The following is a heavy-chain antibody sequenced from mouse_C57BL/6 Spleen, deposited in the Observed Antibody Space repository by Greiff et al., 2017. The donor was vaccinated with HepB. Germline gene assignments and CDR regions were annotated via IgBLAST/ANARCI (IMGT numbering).Heavy chain of an antibody. CDR2: IYPGGGYT. CDR1: GYTFTNYW. CDR3: AREGDYGSSYGYFDV. V-gene: IGHV1-63*01. Sequence: QVQLKQSGAELVRPGTSVKMSCKASGYTFTNYWIGWAKQRPGHGLEWIGDIYPGGGYTNYNEKFKGKATLTADKSSSTAYMQFSSLTSEDSAIYDCAREGDYGSSYGYFDVWGTGTTVTVSS. J-gene: IGHJ1*03. D-gene: IGHD1-1*01.